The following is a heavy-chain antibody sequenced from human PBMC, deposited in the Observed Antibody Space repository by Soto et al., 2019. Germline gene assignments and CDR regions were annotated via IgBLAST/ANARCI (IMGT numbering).Heavy chain of an antibody. CDR3: SLYYDSSADRGYYYYGMDV. V-gene: IGHV4-39*01. CDR1: GGSISSSSYY. D-gene: IGHD3-22*01. CDR2: IYYSGST. J-gene: IGHJ6*02. Sequence: SETLSLTCTVSGGSISSSSYYWGWIRQPPGKGLEWIGSIYYSGSTYYNPSLKSRVTISVDTSKNQFSLKLSSVTAADTAVYYCSLYYDSSADRGYYYYGMDVWGQGTTVTVSS.